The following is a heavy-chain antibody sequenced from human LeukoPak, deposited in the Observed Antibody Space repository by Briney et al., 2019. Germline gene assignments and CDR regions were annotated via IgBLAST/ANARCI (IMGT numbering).Heavy chain of an antibody. CDR1: GFAFDDYT. J-gene: IGHJ4*02. Sequence: GGSLRLSCAASGFAFDDYTMHWVRQAPGKGLEWVSLINKDAGSTYYADSVKGRFTTSRDNSKNSLYLQMNGLRTEDTAFYYCAKDYYGSNYGYLDNWGQGTLVTVSS. CDR3: AKDYYGSNYGYLDN. D-gene: IGHD4/OR15-4a*01. V-gene: IGHV3-43*01. CDR2: INKDAGST.